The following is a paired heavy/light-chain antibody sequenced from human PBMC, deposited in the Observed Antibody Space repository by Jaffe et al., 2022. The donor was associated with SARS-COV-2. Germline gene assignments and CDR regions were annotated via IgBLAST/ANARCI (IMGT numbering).Heavy chain of an antibody. Sequence: EVQLVESGGGLVQPGGSLRLSCAASGFTFSNYGMKWVRQAPGKGLDFVSAIAIGGGTTYYADSVKGRFTISREDSKNTLYLQMNSLRAEDTAVYYCATSVYWGSPDWGQGTLVTVTS. CDR2: IAIGGGTT. CDR1: GFTFSNYG. V-gene: IGHV3-23*04. J-gene: IGHJ4*02. D-gene: IGHD3-16*01. CDR3: ATSVYWGSPD.
Light chain of an antibody. V-gene: IGLV2-8*01. CDR1: SSDVGAYNY. Sequence: QSALTQPPSASGSPGQSVAISCTGTSSDVGAYNYVSWYQQHPGKAPKLMISEVSKRPSGVPDRFSGSRSGNTASLTVSGLQAEDEAYYYCSSYTGSDNVVFGGGTKLTVL. J-gene: IGLJ2*01. CDR2: EVS. CDR3: SSYTGSDNVV.